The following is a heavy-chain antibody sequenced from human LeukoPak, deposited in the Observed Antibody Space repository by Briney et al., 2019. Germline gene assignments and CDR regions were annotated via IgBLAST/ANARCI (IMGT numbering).Heavy chain of an antibody. CDR2: INPNSGGT. Sequence: GASVKVSCKASGYTFTGYYMHWVRQAPGQGLEGMGWINPNSGGTNYAQKFQGRVTMTRDTSISTAYMELSSLRSDDTAVYYCARDTVNHYYYYMDVWGKGTTVTVSS. V-gene: IGHV1-2*02. CDR3: ARDTVNHYYYYMDV. D-gene: IGHD4-11*01. J-gene: IGHJ6*03. CDR1: GYTFTGYY.